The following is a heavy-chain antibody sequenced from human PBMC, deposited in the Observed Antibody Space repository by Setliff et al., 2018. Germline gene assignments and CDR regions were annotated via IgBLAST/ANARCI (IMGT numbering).Heavy chain of an antibody. D-gene: IGHD6-19*01. Sequence: SETLSLTCTVSGGSISSGDSYWSWIRQPPGKGLEWIGYIYYSGSTNYNPSLKSRVTISVDTSKNQFSLKLSSVTAADTAVYYCARAVAGNFDYWGQGTLVTVSS. CDR2: IYYSGST. CDR1: GGSISSGDSY. J-gene: IGHJ4*02. CDR3: ARAVAGNFDY. V-gene: IGHV4-30-4*08.